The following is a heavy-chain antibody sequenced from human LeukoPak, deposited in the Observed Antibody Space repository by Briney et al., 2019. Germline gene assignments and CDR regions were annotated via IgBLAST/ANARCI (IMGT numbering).Heavy chain of an antibody. CDR3: AKDLYPWRKVTTLVDR. CDR1: GYNFDSYS. D-gene: IGHD2-21*02. Sequence: ASVKVSCKTSGYNFDSYSINWVRQAPGQGLEWMGWISPYNDNTKYAQKFQGRVTMTTDTSTRTVYMELSGLRSVDTAMYYCAKDLYPWRKVTTLVDRRGQGTLVTVS. J-gene: IGHJ4*02. V-gene: IGHV1-18*01. CDR2: ISPYNDNT.